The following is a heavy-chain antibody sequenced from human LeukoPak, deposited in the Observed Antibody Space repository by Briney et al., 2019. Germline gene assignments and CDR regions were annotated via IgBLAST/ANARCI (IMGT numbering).Heavy chain of an antibody. CDR3: ARVDKYYYDSSGYYGRDWFDP. V-gene: IGHV1-2*02. Sequence: ASVKVSCKASGFTFSAYFIHWVRQAPGQGLEWMGWINPASGGTTYAQKFQGRVTMTRDTSISTAYMELSSLRSEDTAVYYCARVDKYYYDSSGYYGRDWFDPWGQGTLVTVSS. CDR1: GFTFSAYF. CDR2: INPASGGT. D-gene: IGHD3-22*01. J-gene: IGHJ5*02.